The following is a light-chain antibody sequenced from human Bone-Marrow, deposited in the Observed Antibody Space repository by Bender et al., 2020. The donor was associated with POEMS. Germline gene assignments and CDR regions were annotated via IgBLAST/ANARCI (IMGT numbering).Light chain of an antibody. CDR1: SSDVGNYDY. V-gene: IGLV2-8*01. CDR2: DVN. CDR3: SSYADSNIVI. J-gene: IGLJ2*01. Sequence: QSALTQPPSASGSPGQSVTISCTGTSSDVGNYDYVSWYQQHPGKAPKPIIYDVNKRPSGVPDRFSGSKSGNTASLTVSGLLTEDEADYEGSSYADSNIVIFGGGTKLTVL.